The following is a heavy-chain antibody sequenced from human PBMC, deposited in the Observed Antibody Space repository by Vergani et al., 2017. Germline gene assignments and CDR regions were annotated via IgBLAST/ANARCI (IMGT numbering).Heavy chain of an antibody. CDR1: GFSFNSYW. V-gene: IGHV3-74*03. CDR3: ARARCIETCYMSNWRDS. D-gene: IGHD3-16*02. Sequence: DVHLAESGGGFFQPGGSLRLSCSASGFSFNSYWMHWVRQVPGKELLWVSRIKSDGSITAYADSVKGRFTISGDNAQNTLYLQMNSLRVEDTGVYYCARARCIETCYMSNWRDSYGEGTLITVSS. CDR2: IKSDGSIT. J-gene: IGHJ5*01.